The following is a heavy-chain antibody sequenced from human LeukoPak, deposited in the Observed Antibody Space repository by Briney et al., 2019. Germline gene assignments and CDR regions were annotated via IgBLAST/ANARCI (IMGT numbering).Heavy chain of an antibody. V-gene: IGHV4-4*07. CDR3: ATSSTSPGYSYGMDV. CDR2: SYTSGST. J-gene: IGHJ6*02. Sequence: SETLSLTCTVSGGSISSYYWSSIRLPAGKGLEWIGRSYTSGSTNYNPSLKSRVTMSGDTSKNQFSLKLTSVTAADTAIYYCATSSTSPGYSYGMDVWGQGTTVTVSS. CDR1: GGSISSYY.